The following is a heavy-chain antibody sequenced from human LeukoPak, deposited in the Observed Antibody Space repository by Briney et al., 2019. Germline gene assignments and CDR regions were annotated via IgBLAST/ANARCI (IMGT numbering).Heavy chain of an antibody. CDR2: IYYSGST. D-gene: IGHD7-27*01. CDR3: ARHTGGWGSFDY. V-gene: IGHV4-59*08. J-gene: IGHJ4*02. CDR1: GGSISSYY. Sequence: SETLSLTCTVSGGSISSYYWSWIRQPPGKGLEWIGYIYYSGSTNYNPSLKSRVTISVDTSKNQFSLKLSSVTAANTAVYYCARHTGGWGSFDYWGQGTLVTVSS.